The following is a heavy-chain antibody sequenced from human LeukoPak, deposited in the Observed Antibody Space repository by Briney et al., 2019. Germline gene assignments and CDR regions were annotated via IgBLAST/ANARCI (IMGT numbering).Heavy chain of an antibody. CDR2: ISGSGGST. V-gene: IGHV3-23*01. Sequence: AGASLRLSCAASGFTFSSYAMSWVRQAPGKGLEWVSAISGSGGSTYYADSVKGRFTISRDNSKNTLYLQMNSLRAEDTAVYYCAKDQAVAGPGSDYWGQGTLVTVFS. CDR3: AKDQAVAGPGSDY. J-gene: IGHJ4*02. D-gene: IGHD6-19*01. CDR1: GFTFSSYA.